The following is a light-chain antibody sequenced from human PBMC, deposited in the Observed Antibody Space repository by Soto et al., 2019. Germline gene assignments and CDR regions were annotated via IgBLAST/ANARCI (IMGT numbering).Light chain of an antibody. CDR2: EVN. CDR3: SSYSTTSTLV. V-gene: IGLV2-14*01. Sequence: QSALTQPASVSGSPGQSVTISCTGASSDAGGYDYDSWYQQHPGKAPKLILYEVNNRPSGVSNHFSGSKSGNTASLIISGLQADDEADYYCSSYSTTSTLVFGSGTKVTVL. CDR1: SSDAGGYDY. J-gene: IGLJ1*01.